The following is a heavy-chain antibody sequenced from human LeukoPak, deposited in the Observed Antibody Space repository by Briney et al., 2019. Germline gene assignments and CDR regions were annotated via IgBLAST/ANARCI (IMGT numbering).Heavy chain of an antibody. CDR3: AREEEGATHSYGLDV. D-gene: IGHD1-26*01. Sequence: EASVKVSCKASGYTFTAYYIHWVRRAPGQGLEWMGWINPNSGGTNYAQKFQGRVTMTRDTSISTAYMELSRLRSDDTAVYYCAREEEGATHSYGLDVWGQGTTVTVSS. CDR2: INPNSGGT. J-gene: IGHJ6*02. V-gene: IGHV1-2*02. CDR1: GYTFTAYY.